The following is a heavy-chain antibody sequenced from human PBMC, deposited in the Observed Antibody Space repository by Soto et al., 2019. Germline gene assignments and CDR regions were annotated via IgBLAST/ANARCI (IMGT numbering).Heavy chain of an antibody. CDR1: GYTFHNFG. V-gene: IGHV1-18*01. CDR3: ARLRNSGYHTRFSYGMDV. Sequence: QVQLEQSGVEVKKPGASVKVTCKASGYTFHNFGISWVRQAPGQGLEWMGWISTYNDNTNYSQKFQGRVTMATDISTSSASMGLRSSRPDDSAVYYGARLRNSGYHTRFSYGMDVWGQGTTVTVSS. CDR2: ISTYNDNT. D-gene: IGHD5-12*01. J-gene: IGHJ6*02.